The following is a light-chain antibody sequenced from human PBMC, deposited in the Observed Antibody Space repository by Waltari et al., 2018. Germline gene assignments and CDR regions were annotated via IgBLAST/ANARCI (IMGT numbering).Light chain of an antibody. CDR3: QQYDSFWS. Sequence: DIKMTQSPSTLYASLGDRVTITCRASQTIISWLAWYQQKPGQAPRLLIYRATALETGVPSRFSGTGSGTEFTLTINGLQPDDSATYFCQQYDSFWSFGQGTKVEVK. CDR1: QTIISW. J-gene: IGKJ1*01. V-gene: IGKV1-5*03. CDR2: RAT.